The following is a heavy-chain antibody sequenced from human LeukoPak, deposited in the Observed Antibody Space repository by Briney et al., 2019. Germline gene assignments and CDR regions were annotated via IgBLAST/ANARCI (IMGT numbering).Heavy chain of an antibody. CDR2: IYYSGST. V-gene: IGHV4-31*03. Sequence: PSQTLSLTCTVSGGSISGGGYYWSWIRQHPGKGLEWIGYIYYSGSTYYNPSLKSRVTISVDTSKNQFSLKLSSVTAADTAVYYCARAHSYGYLFDCWGQGTLVTVSS. J-gene: IGHJ4*02. CDR1: GGSISGGGYY. CDR3: ARAHSYGYLFDC. D-gene: IGHD5-18*01.